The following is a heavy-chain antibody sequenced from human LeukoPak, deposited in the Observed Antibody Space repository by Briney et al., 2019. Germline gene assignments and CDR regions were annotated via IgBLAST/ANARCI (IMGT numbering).Heavy chain of an antibody. CDR3: TTEVHYYDSSGYPQRSDY. Sequence: GGSLRLSCAASGFTFSSSSISWVRQAPGEGLEWVGRIKSKTDGGTTDYAAPVKGRFTISRDDSKNTLYLQMNSLKTEDTAVYYCTTEVHYYDSSGYPQRSDYWGQGTLVTVSS. D-gene: IGHD3-22*01. CDR1: GFTFSSSS. V-gene: IGHV3-15*01. J-gene: IGHJ4*02. CDR2: IKSKTDGGTT.